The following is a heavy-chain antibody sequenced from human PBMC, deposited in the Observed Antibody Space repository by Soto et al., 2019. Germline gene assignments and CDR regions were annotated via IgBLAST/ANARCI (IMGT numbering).Heavy chain of an antibody. V-gene: IGHV1-8*01. D-gene: IGHD6-19*01. CDR3: ARARHSSGPYYYYYGMDV. CDR1: GNTFTSYD. J-gene: IGHJ6*02. CDR2: MNPNSGNT. Sequence: ASVKVSCKASGNTFTSYDINWVRQATGQGLEYLGWMNPNSGNTAYVQKFQGRVTMTWDTSTSTVYMELSSLRSDDTAVYYCARARHSSGPYYYYYGMDVWGQGTTVTVSS.